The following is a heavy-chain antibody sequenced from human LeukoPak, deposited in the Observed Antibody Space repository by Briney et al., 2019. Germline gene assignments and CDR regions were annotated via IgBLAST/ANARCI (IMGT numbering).Heavy chain of an antibody. CDR3: AKDPPGGYSGWYD. V-gene: IGHV3-23*01. CDR2: ISSSGGST. J-gene: IGHJ4*02. D-gene: IGHD6-19*01. Sequence: WIRQPPGKGLEWVSAISSSGGSTYYADSVRGRFTISRDNSKSTLYLQINSLRAEDTAVYYCAKDPPGGYSGWYDWGQGTLVTVSS.